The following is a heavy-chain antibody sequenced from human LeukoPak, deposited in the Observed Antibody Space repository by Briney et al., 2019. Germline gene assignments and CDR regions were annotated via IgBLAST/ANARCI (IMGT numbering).Heavy chain of an antibody. J-gene: IGHJ3*02. D-gene: IGHD1-20*01. CDR3: ARPIGGGYKQEAFDI. V-gene: IGHV4-39*01. CDR1: GGSISSSSYY. CDR2: IYYSGST. Sequence: SETLSLTCTVSGGSISSSSYYWGWIRQPPGKGLEWIGSIYYSGSTYYNPSLKSRVTISVDTSKNQFSLKLSSVTAADTAVYYCARPIGGGYKQEAFDIWGQGTMVTVSS.